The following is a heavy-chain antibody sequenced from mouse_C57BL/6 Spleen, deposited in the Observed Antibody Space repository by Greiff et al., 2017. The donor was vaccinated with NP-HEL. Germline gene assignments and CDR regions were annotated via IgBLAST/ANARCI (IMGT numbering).Heavy chain of an antibody. J-gene: IGHJ1*03. D-gene: IGHD2-4*01. CDR2: IDPETGGT. CDR3: TRGGGDYDGWYFDV. V-gene: IGHV1-15*01. CDR1: GYTFTDYE. Sequence: QVQLQQSGAELVRPGASVTLSCKASGYTFTDYEMHWVKQTPVHGLEWIGAIDPETGGTAYNQKFKGKAILTADNSSSTAYMELRSLTSEDSAVYYCTRGGGDYDGWYFDVWGTGTTVTVSS.